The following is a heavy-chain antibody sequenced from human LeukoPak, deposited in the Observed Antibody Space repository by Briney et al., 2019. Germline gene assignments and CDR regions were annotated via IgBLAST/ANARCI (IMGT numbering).Heavy chain of an antibody. V-gene: IGHV3-21*01. Sequence: PGGSLRLSCAASGFTFSSYSMNWVRQAPGKGLEWVSSISSSSSSYIYYADSVKGRFTISRDNAKNSLYLQMNSLRAEDTAVYYCARDDAVGATTYWYFDLWGRGTLVTVSS. CDR2: ISSSSSSYI. J-gene: IGHJ2*01. CDR3: ARDDAVGATTYWYFDL. D-gene: IGHD1-26*01. CDR1: GFTFSSYS.